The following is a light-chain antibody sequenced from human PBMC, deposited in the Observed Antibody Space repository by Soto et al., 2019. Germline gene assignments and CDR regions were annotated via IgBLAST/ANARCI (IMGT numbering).Light chain of an antibody. CDR1: SSDVGGYNY. J-gene: IGLJ1*01. V-gene: IGLV2-14*01. Sequence: QSALTQPASVSGSPGQSITISCTGTSSDVGGYNYVSWYQQHPGKAPKFMTYDVSTRPSGVSNRFSGSKSGNTASLTISGLQAGDEADYYCSSYTTSNTRQIVFGTGTKVTVL. CDR3: SSYTTSNTRQIV. CDR2: DVS.